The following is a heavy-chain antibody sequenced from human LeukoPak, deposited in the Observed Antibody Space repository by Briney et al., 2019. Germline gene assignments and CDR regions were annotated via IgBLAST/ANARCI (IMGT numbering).Heavy chain of an antibody. CDR3: AREHCGGDCYRPYYYYGMDV. Sequence: ASVKVSCKASGYTFTSYGISWVRQAPGQGLEWMGWISAYNGNTNYAQKLQGRVTMTTDTSTSTAYMELRSLRSDDTAVYYCAREHCGGDCYRPYYYYGMDVWGQGTTVTVSS. J-gene: IGHJ6*02. CDR2: ISAYNGNT. D-gene: IGHD2-21*02. CDR1: GYTFTSYG. V-gene: IGHV1-18*01.